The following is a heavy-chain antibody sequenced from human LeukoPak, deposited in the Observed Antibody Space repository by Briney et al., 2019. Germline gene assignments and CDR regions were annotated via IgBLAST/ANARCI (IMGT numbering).Heavy chain of an antibody. D-gene: IGHD3-3*01. CDR1: GDPISSYH. Sequence: MTSETLSLTCTVSGDPISSYHWSWIRHPPGKGLEWIGYIYTSGSTNYNPSLKSRVTVSVDTSKNQFSLKLSSVTAADTAVYYCARLYYDFWGAFDIWGQGTMVTVSS. V-gene: IGHV4-4*09. CDR2: IYTSGST. CDR3: ARLYYDFWGAFDI. J-gene: IGHJ3*02.